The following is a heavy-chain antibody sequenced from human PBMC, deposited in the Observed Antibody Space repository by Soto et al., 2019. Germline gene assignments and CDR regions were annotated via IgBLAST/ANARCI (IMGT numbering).Heavy chain of an antibody. J-gene: IGHJ4*02. CDR2: IYYSGST. Sequence: SETLSLTCTVSGGSISSGGYYWSWIRQHPGKGLEWIGYIYYSGSTYYNPSLKSRVTISVDTSKNQFSLKLSSVTAADTAVYYCSIWKTVAAAGPFDYWGQGTLVPGSS. V-gene: IGHV4-31*03. D-gene: IGHD6-13*01. CDR1: GGSISSGGYY. CDR3: SIWKTVAAAGPFDY.